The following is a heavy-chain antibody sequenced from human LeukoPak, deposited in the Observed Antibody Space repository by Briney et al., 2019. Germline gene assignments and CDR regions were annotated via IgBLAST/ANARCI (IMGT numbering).Heavy chain of an antibody. V-gene: IGHV4-31*03. CDR2: IYYSGST. CDR3: AREDNGAMGREPYYYYGMDV. J-gene: IGHJ6*02. D-gene: IGHD5-18*01. CDR1: GGSISSGGYY. Sequence: KSSETLSLTCTVSGGSISSGGYYWSWIRQHPGKGLEWIGYIYYSGSTYYNPSLKSRVTISVDTSKNQFSLKLSSVTAADTAVYYCAREDNGAMGREPYYYYGMDVWGQGTTVTVSS.